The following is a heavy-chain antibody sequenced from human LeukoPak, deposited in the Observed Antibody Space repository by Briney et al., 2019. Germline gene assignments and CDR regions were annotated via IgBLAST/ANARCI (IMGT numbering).Heavy chain of an antibody. D-gene: IGHD2-21*02. CDR3: ARGHSSVVTAIPYYFDY. CDR1: GDSFSSVTDY. V-gene: IGHV4-39*07. J-gene: IGHJ4*02. Sequence: PSETVSLTCTVSGDSFSSVTDYWAWIRQPPGKGLEWIASGDYSGGTYYNPSLGSRVAISADMSKNQFSLKLTSVTGADTAVYYCARGHSSVVTAIPYYFDYWSQGTLVTVSS. CDR2: GDYSGGT.